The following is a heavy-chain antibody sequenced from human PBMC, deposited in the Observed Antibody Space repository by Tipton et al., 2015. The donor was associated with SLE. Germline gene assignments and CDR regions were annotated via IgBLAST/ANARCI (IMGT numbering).Heavy chain of an antibody. CDR2: IYSSGST. J-gene: IGHJ4*02. Sequence: TLSLTCTVSGGSISSDTYYWSWIRQPAGKGLEWIGRIYSSGSTNYNPSLKSRVTISLDTSKNHFSLRLSSVTAADTAVYYCARHDYDDNGYYMHYFDYWGQGTLVTVSS. V-gene: IGHV4-61*02. CDR3: ARHDYDDNGYYMHYFDY. CDR1: GGSISSDTYY. D-gene: IGHD3-22*01.